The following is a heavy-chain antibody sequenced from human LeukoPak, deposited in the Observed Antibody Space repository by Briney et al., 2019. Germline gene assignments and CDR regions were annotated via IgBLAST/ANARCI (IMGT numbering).Heavy chain of an antibody. D-gene: IGHD5-12*01. J-gene: IGHJ4*02. Sequence: PGRSLRLSCAASGFTFSSYAMHWVRQAPGKGLEWVAVISYDGSNKYYADSVKGRFTISRDTSKNTLYLQMNSLRAEDTAVYYCAPLAATTDYWGQGTLVTVSS. CDR1: GFTFSSYA. V-gene: IGHV3-30-3*01. CDR2: ISYDGSNK. CDR3: APLAATTDY.